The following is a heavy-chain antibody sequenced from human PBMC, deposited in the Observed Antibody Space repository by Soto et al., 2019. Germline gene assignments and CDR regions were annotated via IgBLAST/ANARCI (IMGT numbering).Heavy chain of an antibody. CDR1: GFTFSSYG. D-gene: IGHD2-21*01. CDR2: IWYDGSNK. Sequence: QVQLVESGGGVVQPGRSLRLSCAASGFTFSSYGMHWVRQAPGKGLEWVAVIWYDGSNKYYADSVKGRFTISRDNSKNTLYLQMNSLRAEDTAVYYCARDETSRVNGMDVWGQGTTVTVSS. CDR3: ARDETSRVNGMDV. J-gene: IGHJ6*02. V-gene: IGHV3-33*01.